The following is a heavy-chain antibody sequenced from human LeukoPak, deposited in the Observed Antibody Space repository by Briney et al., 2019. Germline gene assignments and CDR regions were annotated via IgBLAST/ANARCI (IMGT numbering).Heavy chain of an antibody. CDR1: GFTFSSYA. V-gene: IGHV3-23*01. CDR3: AKDAYYDILTGYCTFDY. J-gene: IGHJ4*02. D-gene: IGHD3-9*01. Sequence: GGSLRLSCAASGFTFSSYAMSWVRQAPGKGLEWVSAISGSGGSTYYADSVKGRFTISRDNSKNTLYLQMNSLRAEDTAVYYCAKDAYYDILTGYCTFDYWGQGTLVTVSS. CDR2: ISGSGGST.